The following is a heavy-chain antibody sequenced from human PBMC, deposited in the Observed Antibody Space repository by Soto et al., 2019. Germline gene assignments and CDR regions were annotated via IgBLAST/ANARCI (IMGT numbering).Heavy chain of an antibody. CDR3: ARPDGDYFYNHMAV. V-gene: IGHV3-23*01. CDR2: ISGNGGGT. Sequence: EVQLLESGGGLVQPGGSLRLSCAASGFTFSSYVMAWVRQAPGKGLELVSVISGNGGGTYYADSVKGRFTISRDNSRDTLYLQMKGLRAEDTAVYYCARPDGDYFYNHMAVWGAGTTITVSS. D-gene: IGHD3-10*01. J-gene: IGHJ6*03. CDR1: GFTFSSYV.